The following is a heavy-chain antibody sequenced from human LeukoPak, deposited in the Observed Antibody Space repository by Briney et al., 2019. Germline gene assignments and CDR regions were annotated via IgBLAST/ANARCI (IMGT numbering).Heavy chain of an antibody. CDR1: GFTFSSYG. D-gene: IGHD3-10*01. CDR2: ISGSGGST. J-gene: IGHJ4*02. CDR3: AKDRNMGYYGSGSYPDY. Sequence: AGGSLRLSCAASGFTFSSYGMSWVRQAPGKGLEWVSAISGSGGSTYYADSVKGRFTISRDNSKNTLYLQMNSLRAEDTAVYYCAKDRNMGYYGSGSYPDYWGQGTLVTVSS. V-gene: IGHV3-23*01.